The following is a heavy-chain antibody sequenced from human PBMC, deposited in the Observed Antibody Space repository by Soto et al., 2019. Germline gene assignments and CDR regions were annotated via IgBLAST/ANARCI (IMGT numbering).Heavy chain of an antibody. V-gene: IGHV4-34*01. D-gene: IGHD2-15*01. CDR2: INHSGST. J-gene: IGHJ6*02. CDR3: ARGQGYCSGGSCYPVVFYYGMDV. CDR1: GGSFSGYY. Sequence: SETLSLTCAVYGGSFSGYYWSWIRQPPGKGLEWIGEINHSGSTNYNPSLKSRVTISVDTSKSQFSLKLSSVTAADTAVYYCARGQGYCSGGSCYPVVFYYGMDVWGQGTTVTVSS.